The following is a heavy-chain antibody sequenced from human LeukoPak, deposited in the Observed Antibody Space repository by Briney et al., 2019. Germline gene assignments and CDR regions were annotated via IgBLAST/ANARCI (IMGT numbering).Heavy chain of an antibody. CDR2: ISSSSSTI. Sequence: SGGSLRLSCAASGFTFSSYWMTWVRQAPGKGLEWVSYISSSSSTIYYADSVKGRFTISRDNAKNSLYLQMNSLRAEDTAVYYCARDRGIVGATTSDYWGQGTLVTVSS. J-gene: IGHJ4*02. V-gene: IGHV3-48*01. CDR3: ARDRGIVGATTSDY. CDR1: GFTFSSYW. D-gene: IGHD1-26*01.